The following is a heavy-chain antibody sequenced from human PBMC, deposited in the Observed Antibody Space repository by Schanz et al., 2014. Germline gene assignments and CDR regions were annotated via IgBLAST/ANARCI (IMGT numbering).Heavy chain of an antibody. CDR3: VRVPSRDVSFDL. D-gene: IGHD3-16*01. J-gene: IGHJ2*01. Sequence: QVQVVQSGAEVKKPGASVKVSCKASGYTFTDYGVIWVRQAPGQGLEWMGWISTSNGNTNYIQKLQGRVTMTTDTSTSTACMKLRSLTSDDTAHYYRVRVPSRDVSFDLWGRGTLVTVSS. CDR2: ISTSNGNT. CDR1: GYTFTDYG. V-gene: IGHV1-18*01.